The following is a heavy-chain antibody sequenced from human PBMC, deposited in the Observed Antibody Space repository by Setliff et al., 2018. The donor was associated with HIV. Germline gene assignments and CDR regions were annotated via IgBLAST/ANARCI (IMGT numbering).Heavy chain of an antibody. J-gene: IGHJ2*01. CDR3: ARVQYSPAGGYFDL. V-gene: IGHV3-30*04. Sequence: GGSLRLSCAASGFTFSSYAMQWVRQAPGKGLEWVAVISSDGSNEYYADSVKGRFTISRDNSKNTLYLQMNRLRAEDTAVYYCARVQYSPAGGYFDLWGRGTLVTVSS. CDR2: ISSDGSNE. D-gene: IGHD5-12*01. CDR1: GFTFSSYA.